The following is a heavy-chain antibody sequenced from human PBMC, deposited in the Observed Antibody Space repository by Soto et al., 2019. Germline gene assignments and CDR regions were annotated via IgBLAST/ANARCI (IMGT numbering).Heavy chain of an antibody. CDR1: GDSVSSNTAS. Sequence: LSLTCAISGDSVSSNTASWNWISQSPSRVLEWLGRTYFRSKWYNDYAVSVKSRIIINPDTSNNQFSLQLNSVTPEDTAVYFCAKGDNLGPKTGYAFDPWGQGIMVTVSS. CDR3: AKGDNLGPKTGYAFDP. D-gene: IGHD5-12*01. J-gene: IGHJ5*02. V-gene: IGHV6-1*01. CDR2: TYFRSKWYN.